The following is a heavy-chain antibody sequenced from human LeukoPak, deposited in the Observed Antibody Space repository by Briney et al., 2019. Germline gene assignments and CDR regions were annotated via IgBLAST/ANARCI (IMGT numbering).Heavy chain of an antibody. CDR3: ARERRSSSSEYFQH. CDR2: ISSSSSYI. CDR1: GFTFSSYS. D-gene: IGHD6-6*01. Sequence: GGSLRLSCAAPGFTFSSYSMNWVRQAPGKGLEWVSSISSSSSYIYYADSVKGRFTISRDNAKNSLYLQMNSLRAEDTAVYYCARERRSSSSEYFQHWGQGTLVTVSS. V-gene: IGHV3-21*01. J-gene: IGHJ1*01.